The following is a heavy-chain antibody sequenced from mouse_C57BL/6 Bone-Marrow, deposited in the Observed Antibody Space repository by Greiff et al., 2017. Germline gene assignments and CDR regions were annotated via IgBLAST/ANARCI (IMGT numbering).Heavy chain of an antibody. CDR3: ARRGYSNYVAY. V-gene: IGHV5-12*01. CDR1: GFTFSDYY. D-gene: IGHD2-5*01. J-gene: IGHJ3*01. CDR2: ISNGGGST. Sequence: EVQGVESGGGLVQPGGSLKLSCAASGFTFSDYYMYWVRQTPEKRLEWVAYISNGGGSTYYPDTVKGRFTISRDNAKNTLYLQMSRLKSEDTAMYYCARRGYSNYVAYWGQGTLVTVSA.